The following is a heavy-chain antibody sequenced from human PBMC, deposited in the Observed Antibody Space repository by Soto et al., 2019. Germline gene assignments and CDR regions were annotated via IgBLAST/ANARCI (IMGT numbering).Heavy chain of an antibody. CDR2: INPSGGST. CDR1: GYTFTSYY. D-gene: IGHD4-17*01. CDR3: AKTTVTTMENYYYYGMDV. J-gene: IGHJ6*02. Sequence: ASVKVSCKASGYTFTSYYMHWVRQAPGQGLEWMGIINPSGGSTSYAQKFQGRVTMTRDTSTSTVYMELSSLRSEDTAVYYCAKTTVTTMENYYYYGMDVWGQGTTVTVSS. V-gene: IGHV1-46*01.